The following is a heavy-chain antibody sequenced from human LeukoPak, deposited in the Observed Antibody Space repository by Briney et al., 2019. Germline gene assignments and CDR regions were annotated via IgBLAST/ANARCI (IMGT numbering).Heavy chain of an antibody. CDR2: INPSGGST. J-gene: IGHJ4*02. Sequence: ASVKISCKASGDTCTSYYMHWVRQAPGQGLVWMGIINPSGGSTSYAQKFQGRVTLARDTSTSTVYMELSSLRSEDTAVYYCARSAFPPLWFGELLFGGYFDYWGQGTLVTVSS. D-gene: IGHD3-10*01. V-gene: IGHV1-46*01. CDR3: ARSAFPPLWFGELLFGGYFDY. CDR1: GDTCTSYY.